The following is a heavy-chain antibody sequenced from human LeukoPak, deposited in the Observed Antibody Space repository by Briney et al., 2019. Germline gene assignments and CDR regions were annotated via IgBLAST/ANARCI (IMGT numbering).Heavy chain of an antibody. Sequence: GGSLRLSCAASGFTFSSYAMHWVRQAPGKGLEWVAVISYDGSNKYYADSVKGRFTISRDNSKNTLYLQMNSLRAEDTAVYYCARAHIAYSNYVWGQGTLVTVSS. CDR1: GFTFSSYA. V-gene: IGHV3-30-3*01. D-gene: IGHD4-11*01. CDR3: ARAHIAYSNYV. J-gene: IGHJ4*02. CDR2: ISYDGSNK.